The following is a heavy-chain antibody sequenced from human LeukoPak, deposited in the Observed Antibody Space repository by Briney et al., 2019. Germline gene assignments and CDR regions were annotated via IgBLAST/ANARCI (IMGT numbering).Heavy chain of an antibody. J-gene: IGHJ4*02. CDR2: IGTAGDT. CDR1: GFTFSSYD. D-gene: IGHD2-2*01. CDR3: ARGPTHCSSTSCPPQLFDY. Sequence: GRSLRLSCAASGFTFSSYDMHWVRQATGKGLEWVSAIGTAGDTYYPGSVKGRFTISRENAKNSLYLQMNSLRAGDTAVYYCARGPTHCSSTSCPPQLFDYWGQGTLVTVSS. V-gene: IGHV3-13*01.